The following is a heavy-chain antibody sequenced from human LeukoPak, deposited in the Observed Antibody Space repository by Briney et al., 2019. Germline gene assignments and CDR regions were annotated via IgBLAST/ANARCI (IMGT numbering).Heavy chain of an antibody. CDR3: ALNRGSGWYFHY. Sequence: SGGSLRLSCAASGFTFISYWMSWVRQAPGKGLEWVSAISGGGTYYAGSVKGRFTISRDNSKNTLYLQMNSLRAEDTAVYYCALNRGSGWYFHYWGQGTLVTVSS. CDR2: ISGGGT. CDR1: GFTFISYW. V-gene: IGHV3-23*01. J-gene: IGHJ4*02. D-gene: IGHD6-19*01.